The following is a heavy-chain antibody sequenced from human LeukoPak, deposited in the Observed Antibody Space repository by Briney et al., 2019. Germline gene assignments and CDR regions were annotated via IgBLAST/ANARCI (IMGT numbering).Heavy chain of an antibody. V-gene: IGHV4-39*07. CDR1: GGSISSSSYY. Sequence: PSETLSLACTVSGGSISSSSYYWGWIRRPPGKGLEWIGSISYSGSTYYNPSLKSRVTISVDTSKKQFSLKLSSVTAADTAVYYCASNGAHFDWSIDYWGQGTLVTVSS. J-gene: IGHJ4*02. CDR2: ISYSGST. CDR3: ASNGAHFDWSIDY. D-gene: IGHD3-9*01.